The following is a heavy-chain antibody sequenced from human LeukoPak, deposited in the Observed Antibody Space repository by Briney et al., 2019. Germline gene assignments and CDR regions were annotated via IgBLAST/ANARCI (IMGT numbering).Heavy chain of an antibody. CDR2: INPKSGDP. CDR1: GYTFTDYY. CDR3: ARAPDLAEQWLTGINWFDP. D-gene: IGHD6-19*01. Sequence: ASVKVSCKASGYTFTDYYMHWVRQAPGLGLEYMGRINPKSGDPNYAQKFLGRVTMTRDTSISTAYMEMRRLTSDDTAVYYCARAPDLAEQWLTGINWFDPWGQGTLVTVSS. V-gene: IGHV1-2*06. J-gene: IGHJ5*02.